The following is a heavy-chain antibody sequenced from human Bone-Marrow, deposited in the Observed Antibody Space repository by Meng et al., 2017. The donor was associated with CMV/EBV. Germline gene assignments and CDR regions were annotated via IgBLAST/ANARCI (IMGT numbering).Heavy chain of an antibody. V-gene: IGHV1-69*05. J-gene: IGHJ4*02. Sequence: SVKVSCKASGGTFSSYAISWVRQAPGQGLEWMGGIIPIFGTENYAQKFQGRVTITTDESTSTAYMELSSLSSEDTAVYYCARDRGVEGEQLLYWGQGTLVTVSS. D-gene: IGHD2-2*01. CDR1: GGTFSSYA. CDR2: IIPIFGTE. CDR3: ARDRGVEGEQLLY.